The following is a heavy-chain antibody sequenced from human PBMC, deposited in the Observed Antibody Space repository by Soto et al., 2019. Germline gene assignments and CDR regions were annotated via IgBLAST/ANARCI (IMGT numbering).Heavy chain of an antibody. D-gene: IGHD4-17*01. V-gene: IGHV3-11*01. CDR3: ARPVRGSPAAFDI. J-gene: IGHJ3*02. CDR2: IRSSGSTI. CDR1: GFTFSDYY. Sequence: GGSLRLSCAASGFTFSDYYMSWIRQAPGKGLEWVTYIRSSGSTIYYGDSVKGRLTIARDNAKNSLYLQMNSLRAEVTVVYYCARPVRGSPAAFDIWGQGTMVNVSS.